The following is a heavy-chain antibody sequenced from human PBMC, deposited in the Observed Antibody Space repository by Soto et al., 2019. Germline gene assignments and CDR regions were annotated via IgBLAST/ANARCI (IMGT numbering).Heavy chain of an antibody. J-gene: IGHJ5*02. Sequence: SETLSLTCTVSGGSLSSYYWSWIRQPPGKGLGWIGYIYYSGSTNYNPSLKSRVTISVDTSKNQSSLKLSSVTAADTAVYYCARDAGDCSSTSCSNWFDPWGQGTLVTVSS. V-gene: IGHV4-59*01. CDR3: ARDAGDCSSTSCSNWFDP. D-gene: IGHD2-2*01. CDR2: IYYSGST. CDR1: GGSLSSYY.